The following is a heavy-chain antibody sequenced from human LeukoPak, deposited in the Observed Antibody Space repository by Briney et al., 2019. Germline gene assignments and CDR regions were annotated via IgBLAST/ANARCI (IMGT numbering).Heavy chain of an antibody. CDR3: ARNPAGIGDY. CDR2: ISSGSRII. CDR1: GFTFSTYN. D-gene: IGHD1-26*01. V-gene: IGHV3-48*02. Sequence: GGSLRLSCAASGFTFSTYNMNWVRQAPGKGLEWVSFISSGSRIIYYADSVKGRFTVSRDNAKNSLYLQMNSLRDGDTAVYYCARNPAGIGDYWGQGTLVTVSS. J-gene: IGHJ4*02.